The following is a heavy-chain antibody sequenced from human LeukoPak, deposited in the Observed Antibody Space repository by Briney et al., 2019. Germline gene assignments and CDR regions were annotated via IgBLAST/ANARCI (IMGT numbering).Heavy chain of an antibody. D-gene: IGHD3-16*02. CDR1: GFTFSSYA. Sequence: GGSLRLSCAASGFTFSSYAMHWVRQAPGKGLEWVAVISYDGSNKYYADSVKGRFTISRDNSKNTLYLQMNSLRAEDTAVYYCARDQYLRDYVWGSYRYTGYFDYWGQGTLVTVSS. V-gene: IGHV3-30*04. CDR2: ISYDGSNK. CDR3: ARDQYLRDYVWGSYRYTGYFDY. J-gene: IGHJ4*02.